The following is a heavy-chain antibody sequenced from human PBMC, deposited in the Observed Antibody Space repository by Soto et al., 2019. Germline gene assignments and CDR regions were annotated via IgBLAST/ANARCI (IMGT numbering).Heavy chain of an antibody. CDR1: GLSPSTSGGG. V-gene: IGHV2-5*01. J-gene: IGHJ3*01. D-gene: IGHD3-3*02. Sequence: SGPTLVNPTQTLTLTCSFSGLSPSTSGGGVGWIRQTPGKALEWLALIYWSGDEHYRPSLKSRLSIIKDTSKNHVVLIMTDMDPVDTATYYCARGLASLPVFAFDVWAQGTMVTLS. CDR2: IYWSGDE. CDR3: ARGLASLPVFAFDV.